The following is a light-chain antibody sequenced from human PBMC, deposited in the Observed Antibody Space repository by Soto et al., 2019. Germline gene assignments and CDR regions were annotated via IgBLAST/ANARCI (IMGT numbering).Light chain of an antibody. CDR1: QNLLYSDGKTI. Sequence: EVVMTQSPLSLPVTLGQPASIFCRSSQNLLYSDGKTILTWFHQRPGQAPRRLIYEVSNRDSGVPDRFSGSGSGTDFTLKISRVEAEDVGVYYCMQGTHWPLTFGGGTKVEIK. V-gene: IGKV2-30*01. CDR2: EVS. J-gene: IGKJ4*01. CDR3: MQGTHWPLT.